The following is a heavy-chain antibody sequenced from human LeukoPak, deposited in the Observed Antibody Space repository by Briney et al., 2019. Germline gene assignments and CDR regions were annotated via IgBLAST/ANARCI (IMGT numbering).Heavy chain of an antibody. V-gene: IGHV3-7*01. Sequence: GGSLRLSCAGSGFTFSNYWMSWVREVPGKGLEWVANIKEDGSEKYSVDSMEGRFTIFRDNAKNSLYLQMNSLRAEDTAIYYCARDRHSVHFDWGQGTLVTVSS. CDR2: IKEDGSEK. D-gene: IGHD2-21*01. CDR3: ARDRHSVHFD. J-gene: IGHJ4*02. CDR1: GFTFSNYW.